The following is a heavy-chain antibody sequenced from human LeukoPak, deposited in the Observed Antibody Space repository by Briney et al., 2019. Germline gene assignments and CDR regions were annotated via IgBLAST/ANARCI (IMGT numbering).Heavy chain of an antibody. CDR2: INDDGSAQ. CDR1: GFTFGSSW. Sequence: GGSLRLSWVASGFTFGSSWMTWVRQSPGKGLEWVASINDDGSAQYYVDSVKGRFTISRDNAKNSLFLQMNNLRVEGTAVYFCVDLGHRDCGQGTQVTVSS. V-gene: IGHV3-7*01. CDR3: VDLGHRD. J-gene: IGHJ4*02. D-gene: IGHD3-16*01.